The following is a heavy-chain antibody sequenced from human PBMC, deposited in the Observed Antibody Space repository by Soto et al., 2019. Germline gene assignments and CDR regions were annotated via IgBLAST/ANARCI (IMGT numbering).Heavy chain of an antibody. CDR3: ARVSHLLAAAAP. J-gene: IGHJ5*02. V-gene: IGHV4-59*08. CDR2: IYYSGYT. CDR1: GDSIRSYY. D-gene: IGHD6-13*01. Sequence: SETLSLTCTVSGDSIRSYYWSWIRQPPGKGLEWIGYIYYSGYTSYNPSLKSRVTISVDTSKNQFSLKLSSVTAADTAVYYCARVSHLLAAAAPWGQGTLVTVSS.